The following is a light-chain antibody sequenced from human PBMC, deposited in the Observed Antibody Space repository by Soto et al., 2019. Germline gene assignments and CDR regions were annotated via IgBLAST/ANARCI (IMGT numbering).Light chain of an antibody. J-gene: IGKJ3*01. CDR1: QSVGTY. CDR3: QLLSSWPPFT. Sequence: EFVLTQSPATLSLSPGDTATLSCRASQSVGTYLTWYQQKPGQAPSLLIYDTSNRATGIPARFSGTGSGTDFTLTISNPEPEDFAVYYCQLLSSWPPFTFGPGTKIDLK. CDR2: DTS. V-gene: IGKV3-11*01.